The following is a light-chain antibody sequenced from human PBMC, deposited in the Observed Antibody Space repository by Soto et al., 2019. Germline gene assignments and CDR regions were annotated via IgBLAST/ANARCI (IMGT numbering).Light chain of an antibody. CDR1: QGISSY. Sequence: AIRMTQSPSSLSASTGDRVTITCRASQGISSYLAWYQQKPGKAPKLLIYAASTLQSGVPSRFSGSGSGTDFTLTISCLQSEDFATYYCQQYYSYAFTFGPGTKVDI. J-gene: IGKJ3*01. CDR2: AAS. V-gene: IGKV1-8*01. CDR3: QQYYSYAFT.